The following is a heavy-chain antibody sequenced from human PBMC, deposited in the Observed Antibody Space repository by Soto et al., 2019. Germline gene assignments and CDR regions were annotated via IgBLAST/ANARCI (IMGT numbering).Heavy chain of an antibody. CDR2: IYWDDDK. CDR3: AHRVLRTVFGLVTTTAIYFDF. D-gene: IGHD3-3*01. Sequence: QITLNESGPTVVRPTETLTLTCRFSGFSLTTSGVGVGWIRQSPGTAPEWLALIYWDDDKRYSASLKSRLTITKDTSKNQVVLTVSDLDPTDTATYYCAHRVLRTVFGLVTTTAIYFDFWGPGTPVAVS. V-gene: IGHV2-5*02. J-gene: IGHJ4*02. CDR1: GFSLTTSGVG.